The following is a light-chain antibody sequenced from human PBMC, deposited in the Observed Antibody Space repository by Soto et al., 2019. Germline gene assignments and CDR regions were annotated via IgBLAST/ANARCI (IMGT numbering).Light chain of an antibody. CDR1: QSVSSKS. J-gene: IGKJ4*02. CDR3: QQRSSWPLT. CDR2: GAS. Sequence: EIVLTQSPGTLSLSPGERACLSCRASQSVSSKSLAWYQQKPGQAPRLLIDGASNRATGIPARFSGSGSGTDFTLTISSLEPEDFAVYFCQQRSSWPLTFGGGTKVDIK. V-gene: IGKV3-11*01.